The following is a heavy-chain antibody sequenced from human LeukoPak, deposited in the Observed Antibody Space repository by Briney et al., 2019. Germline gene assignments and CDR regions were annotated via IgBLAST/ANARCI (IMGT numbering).Heavy chain of an antibody. J-gene: IGHJ6*03. CDR2: ISSSSSYI. V-gene: IGHV3-21*01. CDR3: ARVLVIPPHSYYMDV. Sequence: GGSLRLSCAASGFTFSSYSMNWVRQAPGKGLEWVSSISSSSSYIYYADSVKGRFTISRDNAKNSLYLQMNSLRAEDTAVYYCARVLVIPPHSYYMDVWGKGTTVTASS. D-gene: IGHD3-9*01. CDR1: GFTFSSYS.